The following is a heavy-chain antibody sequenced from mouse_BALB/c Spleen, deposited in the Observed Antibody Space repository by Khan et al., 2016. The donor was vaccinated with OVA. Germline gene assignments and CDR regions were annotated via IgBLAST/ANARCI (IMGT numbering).Heavy chain of an antibody. CDR3: ARSAI. J-gene: IGHJ2*01. CDR1: RFNISSYG. Sequence: EVQLQESGGGIVQPGGSLKRSCAASRFNISSYGMSSVRQTPDKRLELVATIDRNGGSTVYPDSVKRRFTIPGDNAKNALYLQMRSLKSEDTAMYYCARSAIWGQGTTLTVSA. D-gene: IGHD2-12*01. V-gene: IGHV5-6-3*01. CDR2: IDRNGGST.